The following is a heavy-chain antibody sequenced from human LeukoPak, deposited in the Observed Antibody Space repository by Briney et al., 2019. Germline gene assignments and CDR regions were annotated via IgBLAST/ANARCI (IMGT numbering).Heavy chain of an antibody. V-gene: IGHV1-2*02. Sequence: ASVKVSCKASGYYMHWVRQAPGQGLEWMGWINPNSGGTKYAQKFQGRVTMTRDTSISTAYMVLSRLRSDDTAVYYCARGKSATATASNWYLDLWGRGTLVTVSS. D-gene: IGHD5-18*01. CDR2: INPNSGGT. J-gene: IGHJ2*01. CDR1: GYY. CDR3: ARGKSATATASNWYLDL.